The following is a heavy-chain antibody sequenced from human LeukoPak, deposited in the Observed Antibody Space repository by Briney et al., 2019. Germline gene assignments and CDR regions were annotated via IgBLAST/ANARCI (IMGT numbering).Heavy chain of an antibody. CDR3: ATARGYSYGSSYFDY. D-gene: IGHD5-18*01. CDR2: IKQGGSEK. V-gene: IGHV3-7*03. CDR1: GFTFSSYW. J-gene: IGHJ4*02. Sequence: GGSLRLSCAASGFTFSSYWMSWVRQAPGKGLEWVANIKQGGSEKYYVDSVKGRFTISRDNAKNSLYLQMNSLRAEDTAVYYCATARGYSYGSSYFDYWGQGTLVTVSS.